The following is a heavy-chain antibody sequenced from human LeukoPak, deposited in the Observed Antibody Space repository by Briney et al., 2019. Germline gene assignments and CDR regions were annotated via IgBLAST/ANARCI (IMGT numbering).Heavy chain of an antibody. CDR1: GFTFSSYD. CDR3: AKTHDSSAYYYYFDH. V-gene: IGHV3-23*01. Sequence: GGSLSLSWAASGFTFSSYDMSWVRQAPGKGLEWDSAISGSGGSTYYADSVKGRFTISRDNPKSTLYLQMNSLRAEDTAVYYCAKTHDSSAYYYYFDHWGQGTLVTVSS. D-gene: IGHD3-22*01. J-gene: IGHJ4*02. CDR2: ISGSGGST.